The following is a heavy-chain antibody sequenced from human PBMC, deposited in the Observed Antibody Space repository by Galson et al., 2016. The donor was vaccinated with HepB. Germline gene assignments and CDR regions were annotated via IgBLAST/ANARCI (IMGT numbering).Heavy chain of an antibody. D-gene: IGHD2-21*02. J-gene: IGHJ4*02. CDR3: ARSPADSKFDY. V-gene: IGHV1-8*01. CDR2: MNPNSGNT. Sequence: GQGLEWMGWMNPNSGNTGNAQKFQGRVTMSINTSISTAYMELTSLRSEDTAIYYCARSPADSKFDYWGQGTLVTVSS.